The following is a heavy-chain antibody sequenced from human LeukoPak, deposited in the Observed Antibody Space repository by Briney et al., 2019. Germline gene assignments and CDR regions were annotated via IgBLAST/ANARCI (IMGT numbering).Heavy chain of an antibody. D-gene: IGHD4-17*01. CDR1: GFTFSSYE. CDR3: ARDPVLDY. CDR2: ISSSGGTI. Sequence: GGSLRLSCAASGFTFSSYEMNWVRQAPGKGLEWVSYISSSGGTIYYADSVKGRCTISRDNAKNSLYLQMNSLRAEDAAVYYCARDPVLDYWGQGTLVTVSS. J-gene: IGHJ4*02. V-gene: IGHV3-48*03.